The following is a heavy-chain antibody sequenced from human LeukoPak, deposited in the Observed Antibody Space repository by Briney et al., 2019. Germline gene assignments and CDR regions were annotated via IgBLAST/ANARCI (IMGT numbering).Heavy chain of an antibody. Sequence: SETLSLTCTVSGYSISSGYYWGWIRQPPGKGLEWIGSIYHSGSTYYNPSLKSRVTISVDTSKNQFSLKLSSVTAADTAVYYCARDPPFYSSGWGQGTLVTVPS. CDR1: GYSISSGYY. D-gene: IGHD6-19*01. CDR2: IYHSGST. J-gene: IGHJ4*02. V-gene: IGHV4-38-2*02. CDR3: ARDPPFYSSG.